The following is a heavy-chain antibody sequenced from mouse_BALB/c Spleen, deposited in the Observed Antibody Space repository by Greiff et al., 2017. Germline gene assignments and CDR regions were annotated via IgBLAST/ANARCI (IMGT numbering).Heavy chain of an antibody. CDR3: ARAYGSTAWFAY. CDR2: IDPSDSET. J-gene: IGHJ3*01. Sequence: VQLQESGPQLVRPGASVKISCKASGYSFTSYWMHWVKQRPGQGLEWIGMIDPSDSETRLNQKFKDKATLTVDKSSSTAYMQLSSPTSEDSAVYYCARAYGSTAWFAYWGQGTLVTVSA. D-gene: IGHD1-1*01. V-gene: IGHV1S126*01. CDR1: GYSFTSYW.